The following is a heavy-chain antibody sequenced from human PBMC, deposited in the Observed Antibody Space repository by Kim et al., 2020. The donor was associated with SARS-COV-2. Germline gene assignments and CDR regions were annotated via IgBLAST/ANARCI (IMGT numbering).Heavy chain of an antibody. Sequence: GASLRLSYAASGFTFSSYSMNWVRQAPGKGLEWVSYISSTDSSIYYADSVKGRFTISRDNAENSLYLQMNGLRDEDTAVYYCARALGRSGRYYFDYWGQGSLVTVSS. D-gene: IGHD3-10*01. CDR1: GFTFSSYS. V-gene: IGHV3-48*02. CDR2: ISSTDSSI. CDR3: ARALGRSGRYYFDY. J-gene: IGHJ4*02.